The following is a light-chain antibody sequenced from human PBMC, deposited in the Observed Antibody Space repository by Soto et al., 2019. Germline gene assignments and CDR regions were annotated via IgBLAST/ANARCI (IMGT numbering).Light chain of an antibody. CDR3: QQYNSYSVT. V-gene: IGKV1-5*01. CDR2: DAS. CDR1: QSISSW. J-gene: IGKJ1*01. Sequence: GDRVTITCRASQSISSWLAWYQQKPGKAPKLLIYDASSLESGVPSRFSGSGSGTEFTLTISSLQPDDFATYYCQQYNSYSVTFGQGTKGEIK.